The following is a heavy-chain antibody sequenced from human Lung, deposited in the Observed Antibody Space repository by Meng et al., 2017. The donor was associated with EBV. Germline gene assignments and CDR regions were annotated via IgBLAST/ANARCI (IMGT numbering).Heavy chain of an antibody. V-gene: IGHV3-21*01. J-gene: IGHJ4*02. CDR1: GFTFMDYN. D-gene: IGHD2-21*01. Sequence: EVQLVXSXXXXXKRXGXXXLPGAXSGFTFMDYNLNWVRHAPGKGLEWVTFISRSHHYVYYADSVKGRFIISRDNAKNSVFLQMNSLRGEDTAVYYCARDLYCGGPTCDRGPAYWGQGTLFTVSS. CDR3: ARDLYCGGPTCDRGPAY. CDR2: ISRSHHYV.